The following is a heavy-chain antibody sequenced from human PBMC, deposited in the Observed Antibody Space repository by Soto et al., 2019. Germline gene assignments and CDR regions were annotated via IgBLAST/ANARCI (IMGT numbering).Heavy chain of an antibody. CDR1: GFTFSSYS. V-gene: IGHV3-48*01. D-gene: IGHD6-13*01. Sequence: GGSLRLSCAASGFTFSSYSMNWVRQAPGKGLEWVSYISSSSSTIYYADSVKGRFTISRDNAKNSLYLQMNSLRAEDTAVYYCARDQFRIAAAALYYYGMDVWGQGTTVTVSS. CDR2: ISSSSSTI. J-gene: IGHJ6*02. CDR3: ARDQFRIAAAALYYYGMDV.